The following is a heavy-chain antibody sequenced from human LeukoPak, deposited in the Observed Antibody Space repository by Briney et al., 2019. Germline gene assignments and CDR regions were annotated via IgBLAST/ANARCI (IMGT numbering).Heavy chain of an antibody. CDR2: IKQDGSEK. Sequence: GGSLRLSCAGSGFTFSSYWMNWVRQAPGKGLEWVASIKQDGSEKYYVDSVKGRFTISRDNGKNSLYLQMNSLRAEDTAVYYCVLRSWSSGWLSWGQGTLVTVSS. D-gene: IGHD6-19*01. CDR1: GFTFSSYW. CDR3: VLRSWSSGWLS. J-gene: IGHJ5*02. V-gene: IGHV3-7*01.